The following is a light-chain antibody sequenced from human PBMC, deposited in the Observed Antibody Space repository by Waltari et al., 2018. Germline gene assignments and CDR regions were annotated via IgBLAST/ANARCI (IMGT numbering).Light chain of an antibody. CDR2: GAS. J-gene: IGKJ2*01. V-gene: IGKV3-20*01. Sequence: EIVLTQSPGTLSLSPGERATLSCRASQSVSSNYLAWYQQKPGQAPRLRIYGASSRATGIPDRFSGSGSGTDFTLTISRLEPEDFAVYYCQQYGSSPLTFGQGTKLEIK. CDR1: QSVSSNY. CDR3: QQYGSSPLT.